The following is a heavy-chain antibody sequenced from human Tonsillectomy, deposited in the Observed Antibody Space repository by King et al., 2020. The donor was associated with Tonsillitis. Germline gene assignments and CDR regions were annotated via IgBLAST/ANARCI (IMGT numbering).Heavy chain of an antibody. CDR3: ARDLSSGWNAFDI. Sequence: VQLVESGGGVVRPGGSLRLSCAASGFTFGEYGMRWVRQAPGKRLEWVSGINWNGDSTGYADSVKGRFTISRDNAKNSLYLQMNSLRAEDTALYYCARDLSSGWNAFDIWGQGTMVTVSS. CDR2: INWNGDST. J-gene: IGHJ3*02. D-gene: IGHD6-19*01. CDR1: GFTFGEYG. V-gene: IGHV3-20*04.